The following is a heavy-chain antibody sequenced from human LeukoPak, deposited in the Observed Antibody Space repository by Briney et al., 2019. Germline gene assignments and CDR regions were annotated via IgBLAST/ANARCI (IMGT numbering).Heavy chain of an antibody. CDR3: ASGMIPFQE. D-gene: IGHD3-16*01. CDR1: GGSFSGHY. J-gene: IGHJ1*01. CDR2: INHSGST. V-gene: IGHV4-34*01. Sequence: SETLSLTCAVYGGSFSGHYWSWIRQPPGKGLEWIGEINHSGSTNYNPSLKSRVSISVDTSKNQFSLKVSSVTAADTAVYYCASGMIPFQEWGQGTLVIVSS.